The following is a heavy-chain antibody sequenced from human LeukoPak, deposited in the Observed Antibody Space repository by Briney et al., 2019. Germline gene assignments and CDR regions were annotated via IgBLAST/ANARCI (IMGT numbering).Heavy chain of an antibody. Sequence: GGSLRLSCTASGFTFGDYAMSWVRQAPGKGLEWVGFIRSKAYGGTTEYAASVKGRFTISRDDSKSIAYLQMSSLKTEDTAVYYCTRGGGAPDYWGQGTLVTVSS. J-gene: IGHJ4*02. D-gene: IGHD3-10*01. CDR3: TRGGGAPDY. CDR2: IRSKAYGGTT. CDR1: GFTFGDYA. V-gene: IGHV3-49*04.